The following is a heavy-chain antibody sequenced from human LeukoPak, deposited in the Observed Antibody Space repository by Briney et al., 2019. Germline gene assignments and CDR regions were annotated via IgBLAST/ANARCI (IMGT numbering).Heavy chain of an antibody. Sequence: PPETLSLTCAVYGGSFSGYYWSWIRQPPGKGLEWIGEINHSGSTNYNPSLKSRVTISVDTSKNQFSLKLSSVTAADTAVYYCARVGLTSDYWGQGTLVTVSS. V-gene: IGHV4-34*01. J-gene: IGHJ4*02. CDR3: ARVGLTSDY. D-gene: IGHD3-9*01. CDR2: INHSGST. CDR1: GGSFSGYY.